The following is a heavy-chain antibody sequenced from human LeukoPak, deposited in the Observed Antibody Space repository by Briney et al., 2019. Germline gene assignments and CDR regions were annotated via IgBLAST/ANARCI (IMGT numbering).Heavy chain of an antibody. V-gene: IGHV4-39*01. CDR2: ISDSGNT. CDR3: ARLPLRITMVRGGWYFDY. J-gene: IGHJ4*02. D-gene: IGHD3-10*01. Sequence: SETLSLTCTVSGGSISSRNYYWGWIRQPPGEGLEWIGKISDSGNTYYSPSLRSRVTISIDTSKNQFSLKLSSVTAADTAVYYCARLPLRITMVRGGWYFDYWGQGTLVTVSS. CDR1: GGSISSRNYY.